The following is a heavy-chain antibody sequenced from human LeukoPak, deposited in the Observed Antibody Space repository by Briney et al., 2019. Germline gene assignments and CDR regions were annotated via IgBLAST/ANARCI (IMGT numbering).Heavy chain of an antibody. J-gene: IGHJ5*02. CDR3: ATRRFTNWFDT. CDR1: VGSFSGYY. D-gene: IGHD3-3*01. Sequence: SETLSLTCAVYVGSFSGYYWSWIRQPPGKGLEGIGEINHSGSTNYNPSLKSRVTISVDASKSLFSLRLPSVTAADTAVYYCATRRFTNWFDTWGPGTLVTVSS. V-gene: IGHV4-34*01. CDR2: INHSGST.